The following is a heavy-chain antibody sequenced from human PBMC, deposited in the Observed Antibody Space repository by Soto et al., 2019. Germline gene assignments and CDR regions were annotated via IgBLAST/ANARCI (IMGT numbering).Heavy chain of an antibody. Sequence: QVQLVQSGAEVKKPGSSVKVSCKASGGTFSSYAISWVRQAPGQGLEWMGGIIPIFGTANYAQKFQGRVTITADESTSAAYMEVSSLRSEDTAVYYCAREVTMVRGATVYYYYGMDVWGQGTTVTVSS. CDR1: GGTFSSYA. CDR3: AREVTMVRGATVYYYYGMDV. V-gene: IGHV1-69*01. D-gene: IGHD3-10*01. CDR2: IIPIFGTA. J-gene: IGHJ6*02.